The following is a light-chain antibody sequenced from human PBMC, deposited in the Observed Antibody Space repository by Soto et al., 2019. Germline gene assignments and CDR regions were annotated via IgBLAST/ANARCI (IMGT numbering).Light chain of an antibody. CDR3: QQYNQYPYT. CDR2: KAS. V-gene: IGKV1-5*03. J-gene: IGKJ2*01. Sequence: IQLTQSPSTLSASVGERVTIARRASQSISSALAWYQQKPGKAPNLLIYKASSLQTGVPSRFSGSGSGTEFTLTISSLQPDDFATYYCQQYNQYPYTFGQGTKLEIK. CDR1: QSISSA.